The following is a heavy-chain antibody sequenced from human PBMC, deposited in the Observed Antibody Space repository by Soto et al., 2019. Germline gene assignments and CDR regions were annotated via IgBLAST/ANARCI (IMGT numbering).Heavy chain of an antibody. J-gene: IGHJ4*02. V-gene: IGHV3-23*01. D-gene: IGHD3-10*01. CDR1: GFTFSSYA. Sequence: GGSLRLSCAASGFTFSSYAMSWVRQAPGKGLEWVSAISGSGGSTYYADSVKGRFTISRDNSKNTLYLQMNSLRAEDTAVYYCAKDGTGWYYGSGSPLTYFDYWGQGTLVTVSS. CDR3: AKDGTGWYYGSGSPLTYFDY. CDR2: ISGSGGST.